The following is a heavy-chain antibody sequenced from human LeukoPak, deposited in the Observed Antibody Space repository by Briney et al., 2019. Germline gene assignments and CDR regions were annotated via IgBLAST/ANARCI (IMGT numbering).Heavy chain of an antibody. Sequence: GESLKISCKGSGYYLTSYWIGWVRQMPGKGLEWMGIIFPGDSDARYSPSFQGQVTISVDRSISTAYLQWSSLKASDTAMYYCARRNGNYFDYWGQGTPVTVSS. J-gene: IGHJ4*02. CDR1: GYYLTSYW. D-gene: IGHD1-1*01. CDR2: IFPGDSDA. CDR3: ARRNGNYFDY. V-gene: IGHV5-51*01.